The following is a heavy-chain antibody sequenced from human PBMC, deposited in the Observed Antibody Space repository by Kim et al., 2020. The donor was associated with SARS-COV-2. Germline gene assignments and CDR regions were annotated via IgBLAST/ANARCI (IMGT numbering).Heavy chain of an antibody. Sequence: GESLKISCKGSGYSFTRYWIGWVRQMPGKGLEWMGIIYPGDSDTRYSPSFQGQVTISADKSISTAYLQWSSLKASDTAMYYCARQTLRLRYCSSTSCYAPFDYWGQGTLVTVSS. CDR2: IYPGDSDT. V-gene: IGHV5-51*01. J-gene: IGHJ4*02. D-gene: IGHD2-2*01. CDR3: ARQTLRLRYCSSTSCYAPFDY. CDR1: GYSFTRYW.